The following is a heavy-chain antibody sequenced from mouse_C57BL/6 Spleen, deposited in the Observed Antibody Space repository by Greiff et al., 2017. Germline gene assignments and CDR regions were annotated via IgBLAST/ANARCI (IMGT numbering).Heavy chain of an antibody. Sequence: EVKLVESGAGLVKPGGSLKFSCAASGFTFSSYAMSWVRQTPEKRLEWVAYISSGGDYIYYADTVKGRFTISRDNARHTLYLQMSSLKSEDTAMYYCTSHYYSKRGFAYWGQGTLVTVSA. V-gene: IGHV5-9-1*02. D-gene: IGHD2-5*01. CDR3: TSHYYSKRGFAY. J-gene: IGHJ3*01. CDR2: ISSGGDYI. CDR1: GFTFSSYA.